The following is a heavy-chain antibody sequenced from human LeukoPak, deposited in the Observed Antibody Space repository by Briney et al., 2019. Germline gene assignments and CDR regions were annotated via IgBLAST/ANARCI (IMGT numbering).Heavy chain of an antibody. Sequence: PGESLRLSCAASGFTFTTYWMSWVRQFPGKGLEWVANINQDGTEKYYVDSVKGRFTISRDNAKNSLYLQVNSLRAEDTAVYYCARDYPYYGYNYFDYWGQGTLVTVSS. CDR2: INQDGTEK. J-gene: IGHJ4*02. CDR3: ARDYPYYGYNYFDY. CDR1: GFTFTTYW. V-gene: IGHV3-7*01. D-gene: IGHD3-10*01.